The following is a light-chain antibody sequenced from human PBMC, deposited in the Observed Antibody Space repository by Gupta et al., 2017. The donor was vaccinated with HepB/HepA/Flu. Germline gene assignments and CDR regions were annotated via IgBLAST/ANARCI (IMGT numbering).Light chain of an antibody. CDR2: GAS. V-gene: IGKV3-15*01. J-gene: IGKJ2*01. Sequence: EKVMTQSPATLSVSPGERATLTCRASQSISTNLAWYQQKPGQAPRLLIYGASMRATGISDRFSGSGSGTEFTLTISSRQSEDFAVYYCQQYNDWPPYTFGPGTKLEIK. CDR3: QQYNDWPPYT. CDR1: QSISTN.